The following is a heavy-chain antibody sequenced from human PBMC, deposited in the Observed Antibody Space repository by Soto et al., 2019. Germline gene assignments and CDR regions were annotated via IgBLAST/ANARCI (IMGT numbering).Heavy chain of an antibody. Sequence: GGSLRLCWGASGRTFRSYCVSWIRQAPGKGLEWVANIKQDGSEKYYVDSVKGRFTISRDNAKNSLYLQMNSVRVEDTAVYYCTSESSGDIDCIAGNCYFFDYRGQGTLVTVSS. CDR3: TSESSGDIDCIAGNCYFFDY. CDR1: GRTFRSYC. V-gene: IGHV3-7*01. J-gene: IGHJ4*02. D-gene: IGHD2-15*01. CDR2: IKQDGSEK.